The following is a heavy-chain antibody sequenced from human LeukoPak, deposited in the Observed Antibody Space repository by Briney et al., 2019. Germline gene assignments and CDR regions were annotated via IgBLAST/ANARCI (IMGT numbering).Heavy chain of an antibody. Sequence: PGGSLRLSCAASGFTVSGDYMSWVRQAPGKGLEWVSMIYPGGTTYYADSVQGRFIISRDNSKNTLLLQMDSLRVEDTAMYYCAKGALAVAGIDYWGQGTLVTVSS. CDR3: AKGALAVAGIDY. CDR1: GFTVSGDY. J-gene: IGHJ4*02. CDR2: IYPGGTT. D-gene: IGHD6-19*01. V-gene: IGHV3-66*02.